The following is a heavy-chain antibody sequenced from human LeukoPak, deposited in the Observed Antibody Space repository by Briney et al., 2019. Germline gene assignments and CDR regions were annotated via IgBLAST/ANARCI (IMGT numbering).Heavy chain of an antibody. D-gene: IGHD2-2*02. J-gene: IGHJ4*02. CDR3: ARDLYCSSTSCYID. Sequence: GGSLRLSCAASGFTFSSYAMHWVRQAPGKGLEYVSAISSNGGSTYYANSVKGGFTISRDNSKNTLYLQMGSLRAEDMVVYYCARDLYCSSTSCYIDWGQGTLVTVSS. CDR1: GFTFSSYA. CDR2: ISSNGGST. V-gene: IGHV3-64*01.